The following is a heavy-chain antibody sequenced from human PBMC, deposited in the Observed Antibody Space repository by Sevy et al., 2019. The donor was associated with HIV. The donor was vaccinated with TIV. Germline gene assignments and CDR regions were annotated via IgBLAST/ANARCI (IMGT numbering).Heavy chain of an antibody. V-gene: IGHV4-39*01. D-gene: IGHD6-19*01. J-gene: IGHJ4*02. CDR3: ARAFLAVAGSYYFDY. Sequence: SETLSLTCTVSGGSISIGSYYWGWIRQPSAKGLEWIGGFYYSESTYYNPSLKSRVTISVDTSKNQFSLKLSSVTAADTAVYYCARAFLAVAGSYYFDYWGQGTLVTVSS. CDR2: FYYSEST. CDR1: GGSISIGSYY.